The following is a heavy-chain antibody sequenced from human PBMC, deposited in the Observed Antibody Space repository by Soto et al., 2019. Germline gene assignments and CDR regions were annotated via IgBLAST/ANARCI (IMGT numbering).Heavy chain of an antibody. J-gene: IGHJ4*02. V-gene: IGHV3-23*01. Sequence: EVQLLESGGGLVQPGGSLRLSCAASGFTFSRYAMSWVRQAPGKGLEWVSSISGSGGSTYYADSVKGRFTISKDNSKNKLYLQTNSLRVEDTAVYYCAKDEYSTSSSDFDSWGQGTLVTVSS. CDR3: AKDEYSTSSSDFDS. CDR2: ISGSGGST. CDR1: GFTFSRYA. D-gene: IGHD6-6*01.